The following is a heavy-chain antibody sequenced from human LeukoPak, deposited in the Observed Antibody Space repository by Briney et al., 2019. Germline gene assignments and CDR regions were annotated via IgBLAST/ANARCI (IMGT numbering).Heavy chain of an antibody. CDR3: AKDVLRFLGRPNDAFDI. V-gene: IGHV3-23*01. CDR2: ISGSGGST. J-gene: IGHJ3*02. D-gene: IGHD3-3*01. Sequence: PGGSLRLSCAASGFTFRSYAMNWVRQASGKGLEWVSVISGSGGSTYYADSVKGRFTISRDNSKNTLYLQMNSLRAEDTALYYCAKDVLRFLGRPNDAFDIWGQGTMVTVSS. CDR1: GFTFRSYA.